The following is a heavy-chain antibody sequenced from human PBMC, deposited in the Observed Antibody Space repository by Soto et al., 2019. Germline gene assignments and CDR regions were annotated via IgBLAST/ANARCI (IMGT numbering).Heavy chain of an antibody. V-gene: IGHV1-2*04. CDR2: INPNGGVT. D-gene: IGHD5-12*01. Sequence: QVQLVQSGAEVRKPGASVTVSCRSSGDSFNDYYIHWVRQAPGQGFEWMGWINPNGGVTKYAQKFQGWVSMTRDTSIRTVYMQLSRLRSDDTAVYYWAGEYGGATATLDYYYFYMDVWGTGTTVTVSS. J-gene: IGHJ6*03. CDR3: AGEYGGATATLDYYYFYMDV. CDR1: GDSFNDYY.